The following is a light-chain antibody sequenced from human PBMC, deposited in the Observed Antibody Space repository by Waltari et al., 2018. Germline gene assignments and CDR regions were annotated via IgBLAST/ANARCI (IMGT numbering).Light chain of an antibody. J-gene: IGKJ2*01. CDR3: MQGTHWPYT. V-gene: IGKV2-30*01. Sequence: EVVMTQSPLSLPVTLGQPASISFRPSQILVYADGNTYLNWFHQRPGQSPRRLIYRVSVRDSGVPDRFSGSGSGTDFTLMISRVEAEDVGVYYCMQGTHWPYTFGQGTKLEIK. CDR1: QILVYADGNTY. CDR2: RVS.